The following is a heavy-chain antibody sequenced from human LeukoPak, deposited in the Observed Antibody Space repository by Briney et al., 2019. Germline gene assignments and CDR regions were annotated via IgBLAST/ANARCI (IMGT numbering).Heavy chain of an antibody. CDR3: ARSRGWPKYLFDY. Sequence: ASVKVSCKASGYTFTGYYMHWVRQAPGQGLEWMGWINPNSGGTNYPQKFQGRVTITRDTSISTAYLELSRLTSDDTAVYYCARSRGWPKYLFDYWGQGTLVTVSS. CDR2: INPNSGGT. V-gene: IGHV1-2*02. D-gene: IGHD6-19*01. J-gene: IGHJ4*02. CDR1: GYTFTGYY.